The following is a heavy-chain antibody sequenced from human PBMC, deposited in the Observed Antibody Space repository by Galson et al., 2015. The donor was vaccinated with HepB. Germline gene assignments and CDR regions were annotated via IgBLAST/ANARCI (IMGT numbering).Heavy chain of an antibody. Sequence: LRLSCAASGFTFRSYAMSWVRQAPGKGLEWVSAISGSGGSTYYADSVKGRFTISRDNSKNTLYLQMNSLRAEDTAVYYCAKDLTMVRGVIITWGQGTLVTVSS. V-gene: IGHV3-23*01. CDR3: AKDLTMVRGVIIT. CDR1: GFTFRSYA. CDR2: ISGSGGST. D-gene: IGHD3-10*01. J-gene: IGHJ4*02.